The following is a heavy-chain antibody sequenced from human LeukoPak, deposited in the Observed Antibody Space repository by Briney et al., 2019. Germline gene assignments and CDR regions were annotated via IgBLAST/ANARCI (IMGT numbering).Heavy chain of an antibody. V-gene: IGHV3-23*01. CDR3: ARETQRPGVAAAGTGWFDP. CDR1: GFTFSSYA. Sequence: GGSLRLSCAASGFTFSSYAMSWVRQAPGKGLEWVSAISGSGGSTYYAGSVKGRFTISRDNSKNTLYLQMNSLRAEDTAVYYCARETQRPGVAAAGTGWFDPWGQGTLVTVSP. J-gene: IGHJ5*02. CDR2: ISGSGGST. D-gene: IGHD6-13*01.